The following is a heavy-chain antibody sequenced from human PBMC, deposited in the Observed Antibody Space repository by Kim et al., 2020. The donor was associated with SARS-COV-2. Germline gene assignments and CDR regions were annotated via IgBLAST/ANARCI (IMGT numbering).Heavy chain of an antibody. J-gene: IGHJ1*01. D-gene: IGHD3-16*01. CDR3: ARDTFSKNWNEYFHY. CDR1: GFTFSTYA. CDR2: ISGSGHNT. V-gene: IGHV3-23*01. Sequence: GGSLRLSCAASGFTFSTYAMTWVRQAPGKGLECVSVISGSGHNTYYADSVKGRFTISRDNSRNTLYLQMNSLRADDTALYYCARDTFSKNWNEYFHYWG.